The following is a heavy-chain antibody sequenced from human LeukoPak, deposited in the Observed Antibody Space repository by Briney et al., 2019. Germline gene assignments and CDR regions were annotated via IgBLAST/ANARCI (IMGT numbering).Heavy chain of an antibody. CDR1: GGSISSSSYY. CDR2: TYYSGST. J-gene: IGHJ4*02. V-gene: IGHV4-39*07. Sequence: SETLSLTCTVSGGSISSSSYYWGWIRQPPGKGLEWIGSTYYSGSTYYNPSLKSRVTISVDTSKNQFSLKLTSVTAADTAVYYCARRTFGGVIAYWGQGTLVTVSS. CDR3: ARRTFGGVIAY. D-gene: IGHD3-16*02.